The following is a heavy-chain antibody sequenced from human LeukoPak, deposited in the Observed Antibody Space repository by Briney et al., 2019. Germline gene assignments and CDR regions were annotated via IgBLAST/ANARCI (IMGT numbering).Heavy chain of an antibody. V-gene: IGHV3-21*01. D-gene: IGHD6-13*01. Sequence: GGSLRLSCAASGFTLSSYSMNWVRQAPGKGLEWVSSISSSSSYIYYADSVKGRFTISRDNAKNSLYLQMNSLRAEDTAVYYCASGNRYSSSWAFDYWGQGTLVTVSS. CDR2: ISSSSSYI. J-gene: IGHJ4*02. CDR1: GFTLSSYS. CDR3: ASGNRYSSSWAFDY.